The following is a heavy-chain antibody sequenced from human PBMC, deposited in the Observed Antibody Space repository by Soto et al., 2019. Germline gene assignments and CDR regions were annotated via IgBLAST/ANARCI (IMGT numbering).Heavy chain of an antibody. D-gene: IGHD3-22*01. CDR3: ARGPTDYYDNSANYFLDY. V-gene: IGHV1-18*01. J-gene: IGHJ4*02. CDR1: GYTCITYG. CDR2: ISTYNGNT. Sequence: QVQLVQSGAEVKKPGASVKVSCKASGYTCITYGVSWVRQAPGQGLDWLGWISTYNGNTRYAERLQGRVTITTDTTTNTAYMELRNLRSDDTAVYYCARGPTDYYDNSANYFLDYWGQGTLVTVSS.